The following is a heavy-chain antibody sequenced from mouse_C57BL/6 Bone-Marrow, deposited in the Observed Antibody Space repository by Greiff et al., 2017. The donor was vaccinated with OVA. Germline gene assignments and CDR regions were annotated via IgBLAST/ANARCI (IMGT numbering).Heavy chain of an antibody. CDR2: IWSGGST. J-gene: IGHJ1*03. D-gene: IGHD1-1*01. CDR1: GFSLTSYG. CDR3: AKNSRDYGSYFDV. V-gene: IGHV2-4*01. Sequence: VKLMESGPGLVQPSQSLSITCTVSGFSLTSYGVHWVRQPPGKGLEWLGVIWSGGSTDYNAAFISRLSISKDNSKSQVFFKMNSLQADDTAIYYCAKNSRDYGSYFDVWGTGTTVTVSS.